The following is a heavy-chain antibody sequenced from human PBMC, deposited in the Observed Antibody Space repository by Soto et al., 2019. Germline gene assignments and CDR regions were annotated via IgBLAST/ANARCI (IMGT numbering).Heavy chain of an antibody. D-gene: IGHD6-19*01. CDR2: INPNSGGT. Sequence: ASVKVSCKASGYTFTSYGNSWVRQAPGQGLEWMGWINPNSGGTNYAQKFQGWVTMTRDTSISTAYMELSRLRSDDTAVYYCARDRGSGWVDYWGQGTLVTVSS. CDR3: ARDRGSGWVDY. CDR1: GYTFTSYG. V-gene: IGHV1-2*04. J-gene: IGHJ4*02.